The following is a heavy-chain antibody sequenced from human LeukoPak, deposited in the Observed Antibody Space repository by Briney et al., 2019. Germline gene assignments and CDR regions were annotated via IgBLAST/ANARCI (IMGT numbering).Heavy chain of an antibody. Sequence: ASVKVSCKASGYTFSIYDINWVGQATGQGLEWMGWMNPNSGNTGYAQKFQGRVTITRNTSISTAYMEVSSLRSEDTAVYYCARRLGLRWDLQAFDIWGQGTMVTVSS. J-gene: IGHJ3*02. CDR3: ARRLGLRWDLQAFDI. CDR2: MNPNSGNT. CDR1: GYTFSIYD. D-gene: IGHD4-23*01. V-gene: IGHV1-8*02.